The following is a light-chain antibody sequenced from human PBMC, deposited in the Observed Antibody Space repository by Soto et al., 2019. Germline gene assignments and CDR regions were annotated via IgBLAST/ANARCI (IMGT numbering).Light chain of an antibody. V-gene: IGKV3-20*01. CDR3: QHYGASPPKCT. J-gene: IGKJ2*02. CDR2: GAS. CDR1: QSVDSRY. Sequence: EIVLTQSPGTLSLSPGERATLSCRASQSVDSRYFAWFQQKPGQAPRLLIYGASNRATGVPDRFGGSGSGTDFTLTIRRLEPEDFVVYYCQHYGASPPKCTFVQGTKLEIK.